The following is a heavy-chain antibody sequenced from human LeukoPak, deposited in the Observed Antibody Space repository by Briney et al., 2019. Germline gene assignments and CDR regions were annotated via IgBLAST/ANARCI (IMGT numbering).Heavy chain of an antibody. CDR3: AKDRGRYYDSSGYYWGYYFDS. V-gene: IGHV3-23*01. J-gene: IGHJ4*02. Sequence: GGSLRHSCAASGFTFSNYAVNWVRQAPGKGLEWVSAISGSGGSTYYADSVKGRFTISRDNSKNTLYLQMSSLRAEDTAVYYCAKDRGRYYDSSGYYWGYYFDSWGQGILVTVST. CDR1: GFTFSNYA. D-gene: IGHD3-22*01. CDR2: ISGSGGST.